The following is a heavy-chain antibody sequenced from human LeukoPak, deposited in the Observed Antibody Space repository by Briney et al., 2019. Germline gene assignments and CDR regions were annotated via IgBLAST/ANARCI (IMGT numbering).Heavy chain of an antibody. CDR1: GFTVSSNY. V-gene: IGHV3-66*01. D-gene: IGHD3-10*01. CDR2: IYSGGST. CDR3: AKFGPSMVRGVIDY. Sequence: GGSLRLSCAASGFTVSSNYMSWVRQAPGKGLEWVSVIYSGGSTYYADSVKGRFTISRDNSKNTLYLQMNSLRAEDTAVYYCAKFGPSMVRGVIDYWGQGTLVTVSS. J-gene: IGHJ4*02.